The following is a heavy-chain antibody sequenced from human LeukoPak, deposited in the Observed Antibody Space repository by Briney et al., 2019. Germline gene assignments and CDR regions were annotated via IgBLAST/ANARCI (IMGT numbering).Heavy chain of an antibody. CDR3: ASATIFGVVIYY. V-gene: IGHV3-53*05. J-gene: IGHJ4*02. CDR1: GFTVSSNS. Sequence: GGSLRLSCTVSGFTVSSNSWSWVRQAPGKGLEWVSFIYSGGNTHYADSVKGRFTISRDNSKNTLYLQMNSLRAEDTAVYYCASATIFGVVIYYWGQGTLVTVSS. CDR2: IYSGGNT. D-gene: IGHD3-3*01.